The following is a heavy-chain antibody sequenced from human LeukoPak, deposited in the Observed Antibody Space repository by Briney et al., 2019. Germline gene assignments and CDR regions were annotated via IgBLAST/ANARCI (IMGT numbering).Heavy chain of an antibody. CDR1: GYNFPSYW. V-gene: IGHV5-51*01. CDR2: IYPGDSDT. J-gene: IGHJ4*02. Sequence: GESLKISCKGSGYNFPSYWIGWVRQVPGKGLEWMGIIYPGDSDTKYNPSFQGQVTISADKSISTAYLQWSSLKASDTAMYYCASLGIDSSSHDYWGQGTLVTVSS. CDR3: ASLGIDSSSHDY. D-gene: IGHD6-13*01.